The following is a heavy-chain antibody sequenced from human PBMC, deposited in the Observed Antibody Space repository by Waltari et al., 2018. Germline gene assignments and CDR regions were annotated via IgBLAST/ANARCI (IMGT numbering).Heavy chain of an antibody. D-gene: IGHD4-17*01. J-gene: IGHJ4*02. CDR1: GGSITSGIYY. Sequence: QVQLQESGPGLVKPSQTLSLTCSVSGGSITSGIYYWTWIRQPAGKGLEWIGRIYTSGNTDYKPSLKSRVTMSMDTSKNQFSLNLSSVTAADTAVYYCARFPRDYSFDYWGQGTLVTVSS. CDR3: ARFPRDYSFDY. V-gene: IGHV4-61*02. CDR2: IYTSGNT.